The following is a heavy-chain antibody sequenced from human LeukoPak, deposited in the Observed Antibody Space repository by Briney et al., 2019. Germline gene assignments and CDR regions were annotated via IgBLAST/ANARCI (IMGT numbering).Heavy chain of an antibody. CDR2: IYYSGST. CDR1: GGSISSYY. J-gene: IGHJ3*01. CDR3: ARAPTLRYFDWSYSGAFDV. Sequence: PSETLSLTCTVSGGSISSYYWSWIRQPPGKGLEWIGYIYYSGSTNYNPSLKSRVTISVDTSKNQFSLKLSSVTAADTAVYYCARAPTLRYFDWSYSGAFDVWGQGTMVTVSS. V-gene: IGHV4-59*01. D-gene: IGHD3-9*01.